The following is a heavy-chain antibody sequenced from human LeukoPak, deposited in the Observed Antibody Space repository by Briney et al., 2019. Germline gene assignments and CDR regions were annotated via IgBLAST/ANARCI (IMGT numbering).Heavy chain of an antibody. CDR2: ISSSSGVM. CDR1: GFTFSSYD. J-gene: IGHJ4*02. D-gene: IGHD1-1*01. Sequence: AGGSLRLSCVASGFTFSSYDMNWVRRAPGKGLEWVSFISSSSGVMYYADSVKGRFTTSRDNAKNSLYLQMNSLRAEDTAVYYCVRDGWNNWNDVYDYWGQGTLVTVSS. CDR3: VRDGWNNWNDVYDY. V-gene: IGHV3-48*01.